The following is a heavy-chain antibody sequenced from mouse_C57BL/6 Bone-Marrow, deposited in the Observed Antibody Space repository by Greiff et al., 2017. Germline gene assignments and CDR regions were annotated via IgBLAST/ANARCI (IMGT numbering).Heavy chain of an antibody. CDR3: AREDYWDGEGFDD. CDR2: IDPSDSYT. Sequence: QVQLQQPGAELVMPGASVKLSCKASGYTFTSYWMHWVKQRPGQGLEWIGEIDPSDSYTNYNQKFKGKSTLPVDKSSSTAYMQLSSLTSEDSAVYYCAREDYWDGEGFDDWGQGTTLTVS. J-gene: IGHJ2*01. V-gene: IGHV1-69*01. CDR1: GYTFTSYW. D-gene: IGHD4-1*01.